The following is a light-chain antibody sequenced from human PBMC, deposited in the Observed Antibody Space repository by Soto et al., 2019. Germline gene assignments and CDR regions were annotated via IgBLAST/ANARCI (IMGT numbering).Light chain of an antibody. Sequence: DIHMTQSPSSLSASVGDGVTITSLPSQSISSRLAWYQQKPGNAPKLLIYAAFILQSGVPSRFSGYGSGTDFTLSISSLQPEDFATYYCQQADSFPITFGQGTRLEI. CDR1: QSISSR. CDR2: AAF. V-gene: IGKV1-12*01. CDR3: QQADSFPIT. J-gene: IGKJ5*01.